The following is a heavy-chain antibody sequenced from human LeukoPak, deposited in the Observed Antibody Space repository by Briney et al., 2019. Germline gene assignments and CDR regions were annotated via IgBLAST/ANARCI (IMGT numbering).Heavy chain of an antibody. CDR3: ARIYSGSSARHFDY. CDR2: INPNGGGT. J-gene: IGHJ4*02. Sequence: GASVKVSCKASGYTFTGYYMHWVRQAPGQGLEWMGRINPNGGGTNYAQKFQGRVTMTRDTSISTAYMELSRLRSDDTAVYYCARIYSGSSARHFDYWGQGTLVTVSS. D-gene: IGHD1-26*01. V-gene: IGHV1-2*06. CDR1: GYTFTGYY.